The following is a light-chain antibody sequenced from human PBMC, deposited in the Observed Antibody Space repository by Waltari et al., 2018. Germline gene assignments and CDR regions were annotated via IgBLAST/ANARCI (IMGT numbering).Light chain of an antibody. J-gene: IGLJ2*01. V-gene: IGLV2-14*01. CDR3: SSYTSSSMGVV. Sequence: QSALTQPASVSGSPGQSITISCPGTSSDVGGYNYVSWYQQHPGKAPKLMIYDVSKRPSGVSNRFSGSKSGNTASLTISGLQAEDEADYYCSSYTSSSMGVVFGGGTKLTVL. CDR1: SSDVGGYNY. CDR2: DVS.